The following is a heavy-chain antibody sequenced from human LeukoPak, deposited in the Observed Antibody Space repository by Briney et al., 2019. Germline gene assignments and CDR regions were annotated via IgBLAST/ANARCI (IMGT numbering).Heavy chain of an antibody. Sequence: SETLSLTCTVSGGSISSGDYYWSWIRQPPGKGLEWIGSIYYSGSTYYNPSLKSRVTISVDTSKNQFSLKLSSVTAADTAVYYCASSPYSSGWYRPYWYFDLWGRGTLVTVSS. D-gene: IGHD6-19*01. V-gene: IGHV4-39*07. CDR3: ASSPYSSGWYRPYWYFDL. CDR1: GGSISSGDYY. J-gene: IGHJ2*01. CDR2: IYYSGST.